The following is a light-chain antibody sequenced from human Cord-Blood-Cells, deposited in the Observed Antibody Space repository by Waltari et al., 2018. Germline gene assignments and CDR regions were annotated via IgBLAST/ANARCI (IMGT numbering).Light chain of an antibody. V-gene: IGLV2-14*01. J-gene: IGLJ2*01. CDR1: SSDVAGYNY. Sequence: QSALTQPASASGSPGQSITISCTGTSSDVAGYNYVPWYQQHPGKAPNLMIYDVSNRPSGVSNRFSGSKSGNTASLTISGLQAEDEADYYCSSYTSSSTVVFGGGTKLTVL. CDR3: SSYTSSSTVV. CDR2: DVS.